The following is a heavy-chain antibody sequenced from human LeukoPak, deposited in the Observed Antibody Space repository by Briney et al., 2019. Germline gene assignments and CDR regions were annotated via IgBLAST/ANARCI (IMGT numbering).Heavy chain of an antibody. Sequence: SETLSLACTVSGASISSSSYYWGGIRQPPGKGVDWIGSIYYSGSTYYNPSLKSRVTISVDTSKNQFSLKLSSVTAADTAVYYCARLGIAVAEIDYWGQGTLVTVSS. V-gene: IGHV4-39*07. CDR2: IYYSGST. CDR1: GASISSSSYY. CDR3: ARLGIAVAEIDY. D-gene: IGHD6-19*01. J-gene: IGHJ4*02.